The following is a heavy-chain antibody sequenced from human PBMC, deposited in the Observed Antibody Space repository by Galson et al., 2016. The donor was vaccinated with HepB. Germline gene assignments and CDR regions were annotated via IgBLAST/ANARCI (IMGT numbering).Heavy chain of an antibody. CDR3: TPDADWGRGDS. J-gene: IGHJ5*01. CDR2: ITTSSSTT. CDR1: GFTFSSYS. V-gene: IGHV3-48*01. Sequence: SLRLSCAASGFTFSSYSMNWVRQAPGKGLEWVSYITTSSSTTSYADSVKGRFTISRDNAKNSLYLQMISLRAEDTAVYYCTPDADWGRGDSWGQGTLVTASS. D-gene: IGHD2-21*01.